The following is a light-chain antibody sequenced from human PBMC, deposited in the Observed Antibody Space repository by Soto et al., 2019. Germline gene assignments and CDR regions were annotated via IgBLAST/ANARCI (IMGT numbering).Light chain of an antibody. CDR1: TSDVGGYNL. V-gene: IGLV2-23*01. CDR3: CSYASSSSYV. Sequence: QSALTQPASVSGSPGQSITISCSGTTSDVGGYNLVSWYQQHTAKAPKLLIYDGTQRPSGVSSRFSGSKSGNTASLTISGLQAEDEADYYCCSYASSSSYVFGTGTKVAV. CDR2: DGT. J-gene: IGLJ1*01.